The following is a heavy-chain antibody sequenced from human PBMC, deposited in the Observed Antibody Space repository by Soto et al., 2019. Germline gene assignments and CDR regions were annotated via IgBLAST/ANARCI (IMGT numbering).Heavy chain of an antibody. CDR2: ISAHSGNT. CDR1: GYTFTSYA. D-gene: IGHD6-13*01. V-gene: IGHV1-18*01. J-gene: IGHJ4*02. CDR3: ARIGASGIVHNFDF. Sequence: QVQLVQSEGEVKKPGASVKISCRASGYTFTSYAINWVRQAPGQGLEWMGLISAHSGNTNYAQKVPGRVTMTTDISTSTAYMELRSLRSDDTAIYYCARIGASGIVHNFDFWGQGTLVTVSS.